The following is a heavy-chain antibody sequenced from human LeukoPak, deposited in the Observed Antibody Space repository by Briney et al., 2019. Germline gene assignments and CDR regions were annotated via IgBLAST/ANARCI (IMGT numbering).Heavy chain of an antibody. D-gene: IGHD4-17*01. J-gene: IGHJ1*01. CDR3: ARDPNGDYIGAFDFQR. Sequence: GGSLRLSCVGSGFTFSNYAMMWVRQTQGKRLEWVSAIRGSGTSTFYADSVKGRFTIFRDNFKNTVYLQMNNLRADDSAVYHCARDPNGDYIGAFDFQRWGLGTQVTVSS. V-gene: IGHV3-23*01. CDR1: GFTFSNYA. CDR2: IRGSGTST.